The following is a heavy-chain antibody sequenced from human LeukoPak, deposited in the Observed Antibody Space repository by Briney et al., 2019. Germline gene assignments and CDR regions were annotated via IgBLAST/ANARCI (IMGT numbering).Heavy chain of an antibody. J-gene: IGHJ4*02. V-gene: IGHV3-33*01. D-gene: IGHD2-2*01. CDR3: ARGGDIVVVPAATHFDY. CDR2: IWYDGSNK. Sequence: GGSLRLSCAASGFTFSSYGMHWVRQAPGKGLEWVAVIWYDGSNKYYAGSVRGRFTISRDNSKNTLYLQMNSLRAEDTAVYYRARGGDIVVVPAATHFDYWGQGTLVTVSS. CDR1: GFTFSSYG.